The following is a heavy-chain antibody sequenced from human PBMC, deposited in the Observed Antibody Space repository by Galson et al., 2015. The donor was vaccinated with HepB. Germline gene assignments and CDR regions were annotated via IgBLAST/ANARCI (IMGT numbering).Heavy chain of an antibody. J-gene: IGHJ1*01. CDR1: GFTFSSYA. D-gene: IGHD6-13*01. CDR2: ISSNGGST. Sequence: SLRLSCAASGFTFSSYAMHWVRQAPGKGLEYVSAISSNGGSTYYADSVKGRFTISRDNSKNTLYLQMSSLRAEDTAVYYCVKGWQQLVLEYFQHWGQGTLVTVSS. V-gene: IGHV3-64D*06. CDR3: VKGWQQLVLEYFQH.